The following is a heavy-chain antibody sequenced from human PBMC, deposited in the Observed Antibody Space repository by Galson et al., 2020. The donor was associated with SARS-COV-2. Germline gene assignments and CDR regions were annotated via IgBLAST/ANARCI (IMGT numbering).Heavy chain of an antibody. CDR2: ISYDGSNK. Sequence: GGSLRLSCAASGFTFSSYAMHWVRQAPGKGLEWVAVISYDGSNKYYADSVKGRFTISRDNSKNTLYLQMNSLRAEDTAVYYCARVLEDYYGSGSYFDYWGQGTLVTVSS. CDR3: ARVLEDYYGSGSYFDY. CDR1: GFTFSSYA. V-gene: IGHV3-30-3*01. D-gene: IGHD3-10*01. J-gene: IGHJ4*02.